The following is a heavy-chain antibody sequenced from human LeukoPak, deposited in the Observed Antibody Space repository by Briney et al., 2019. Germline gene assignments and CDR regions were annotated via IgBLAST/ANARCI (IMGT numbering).Heavy chain of an antibody. J-gene: IGHJ4*02. CDR1: GFTFSDYH. Sequence: GGSLRLSCAASGFTFSDYHMSWIRQAPGKGLEWVSYISNSGNTIYYVDSVKGRFIISRDNAKNFLYLQMSSLRAEDTAVYFCARGRATKNSDYWGQGTLVTVSS. CDR3: ARGRATKNSDY. V-gene: IGHV3-11*01. CDR2: ISNSGNTI. D-gene: IGHD1-26*01.